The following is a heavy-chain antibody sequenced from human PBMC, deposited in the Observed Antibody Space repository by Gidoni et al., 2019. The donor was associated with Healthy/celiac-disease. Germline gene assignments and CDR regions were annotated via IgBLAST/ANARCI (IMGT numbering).Heavy chain of an antibody. CDR2: ISYDGSNK. J-gene: IGHJ4*02. CDR1: GFTFRSYA. CDR3: ARGDYDSSGYYLDY. V-gene: IGHV3-30-3*01. Sequence: QVQLVESGGGVVQPGRSLRLSCAASGFTFRSYAMHWVRQAPGKGLEWVAVISYDGSNKYYADSVKGRFTISRDNSKNTLYLQMNSLRAEDTAVYYCARGDYDSSGYYLDYWGQGTLVTVSS. D-gene: IGHD3-22*01.